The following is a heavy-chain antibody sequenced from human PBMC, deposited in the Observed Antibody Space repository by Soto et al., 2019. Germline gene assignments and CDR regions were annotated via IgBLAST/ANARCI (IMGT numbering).Heavy chain of an antibody. Sequence: QVQLVQSGAEVKKPGSSVKVSCKASGGTFSSYAISWVRQAPGQGLEWMGGIIPIFGTANYAQKFKGSVTLTADESTSTAYMELSSLRSEATAVYYWARGREYSSSGDDYWGQGTMVTVSS. CDR1: GGTFSSYA. D-gene: IGHD6-6*01. CDR3: ARGREYSSSGDDY. J-gene: IGHJ4*02. V-gene: IGHV1-69*01. CDR2: IIPIFGTA.